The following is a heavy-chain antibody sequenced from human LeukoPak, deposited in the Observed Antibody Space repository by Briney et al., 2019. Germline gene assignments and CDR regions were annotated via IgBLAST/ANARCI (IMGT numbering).Heavy chain of an antibody. CDR3: ARPYYDILTGYSPGVAFDI. V-gene: IGHV4-34*01. J-gene: IGHJ3*02. CDR1: GGSFSGYY. Sequence: SETLSLTCAVYGGSFSGYYWSWIRQPPGKGLEWIGEINHSGSTNYNPSLKSRVTISVDTSKNQFSLKLSSVTAADTAVYCCARPYYDILTGYSPGVAFDIWGQGTMVTVSS. D-gene: IGHD3-9*01. CDR2: INHSGST.